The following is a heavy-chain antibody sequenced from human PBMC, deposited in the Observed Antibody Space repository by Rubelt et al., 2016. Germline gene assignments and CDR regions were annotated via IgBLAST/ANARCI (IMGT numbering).Heavy chain of an antibody. V-gene: IGHV3-15*01. J-gene: IGHJ4*01. Sequence: VRQAPGKGLEWVGRIKSQDDGETTDYTAPVKGRFTISRDDSKNTLYLQMNSLKTEDTAVHYCSKDTISLFGMVNFDDWGQGTLVNVSS. D-gene: IGHD3-3*02. CDR2: IKSQDDGETT. CDR3: SKDTISLFGMVNFDD.